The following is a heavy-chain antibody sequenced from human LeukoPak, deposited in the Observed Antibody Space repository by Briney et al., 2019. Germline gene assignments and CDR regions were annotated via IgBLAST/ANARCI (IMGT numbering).Heavy chain of an antibody. J-gene: IGHJ4*02. CDR2: ISSSCSTI. CDR3: ARDQFDSSGWFDY. V-gene: IGHV3-48*03. CDR1: GFTFSSYE. Sequence: GGSLRLSCAASGFTFSSYEMNWVRQAPGKGLEWVSYISSSCSTIYYADSVKGRFTISRDNAKNSLYLQMNSLRAEDMAVYYCARDQFDSSGWFDYWGQGTLVTVSS. D-gene: IGHD6-19*01.